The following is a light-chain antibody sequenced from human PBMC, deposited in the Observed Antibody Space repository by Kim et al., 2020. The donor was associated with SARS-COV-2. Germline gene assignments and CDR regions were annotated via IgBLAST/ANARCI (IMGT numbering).Light chain of an antibody. J-gene: IGKJ4*01. CDR1: QSISSY. CDR2: AAS. CDR3: QQSYSTPLP. V-gene: IGKV1-39*01. Sequence: DIQMTQSPSSLSASVGARVTITCRASQSISSYLNWYQQKPGKAPKLLIYAASSLQSGVPSRFSGSGSGTDFTLTISSLQPEDFATYYCQQSYSTPLPFGGGTKVDIK.